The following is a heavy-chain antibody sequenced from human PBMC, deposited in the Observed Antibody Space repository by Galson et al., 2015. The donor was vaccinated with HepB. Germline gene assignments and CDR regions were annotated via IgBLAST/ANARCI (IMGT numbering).Heavy chain of an antibody. CDR2: LSHSGST. V-gene: IGHV4-34*01. J-gene: IGHJ6*02. D-gene: IGHD3-22*01. Sequence: SETLSLTCAVYGGSFSGHYWTWIRQPPGKGLEWIGELSHSGSTDYNPSLKSRVTISVDSSKNQFSLKLNSVTAADTAVYYCARGTFFPDSSGYSAKRGMDVWGQGTTVTVSS. CDR1: GGSFSGHY. CDR3: ARGTFFPDSSGYSAKRGMDV.